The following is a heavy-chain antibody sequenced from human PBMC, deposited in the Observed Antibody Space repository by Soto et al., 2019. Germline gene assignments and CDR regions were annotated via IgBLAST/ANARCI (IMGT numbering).Heavy chain of an antibody. V-gene: IGHV5-10-1*01. D-gene: IGHD6-13*01. CDR3: ARQASSGSWYDYYYYYGMDV. Sequence: PGESLKISCKGSGYSFTSYWISWVRQMPGKGLEWMGRIDPSDSYTNYSPSFQGHVTISADKSISTAYLQWSSLKASDTAMYYCARQASSGSWYDYYYYYGMDVWGQGTTVTVSS. CDR2: IDPSDSYT. CDR1: GYSFTSYW. J-gene: IGHJ6*02.